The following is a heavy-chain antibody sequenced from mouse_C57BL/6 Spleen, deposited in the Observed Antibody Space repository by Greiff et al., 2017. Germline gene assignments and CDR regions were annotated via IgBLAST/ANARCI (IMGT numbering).Heavy chain of an antibody. Sequence: LQESDAELVKPGASVKISCTVSGYTFTDHTIHWMQQRPEQGLEWIGYIYPRAGSTKYTEKFKGKATLTAAKSSSTAYMQLNSLTSEDSAVYFCASSVDRDYFDYWGQGTTLTVSA. CDR1: GYTFTDHT. D-gene: IGHD3-2*01. J-gene: IGHJ2*01. V-gene: IGHV1-78*01. CDR2: IYPRAGST. CDR3: ASSVDRDYFDY.